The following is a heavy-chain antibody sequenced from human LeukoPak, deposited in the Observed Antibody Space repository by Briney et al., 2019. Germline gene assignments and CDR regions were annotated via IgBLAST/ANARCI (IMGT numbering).Heavy chain of an antibody. V-gene: IGHV1-2*02. D-gene: IGHD2-2*01. Sequence: ASVKVSCKASGGTFSSYAISWVRQAPGQGLEWMGWINPNSGGTNYAQKFQGRVTMTRDTSISTAYMELSRLRSDDTAVYYCARKGSTSHNWFDPWGQGTLVTVSS. CDR3: ARKGSTSHNWFDP. J-gene: IGHJ5*02. CDR2: INPNSGGT. CDR1: GGTFSSYA.